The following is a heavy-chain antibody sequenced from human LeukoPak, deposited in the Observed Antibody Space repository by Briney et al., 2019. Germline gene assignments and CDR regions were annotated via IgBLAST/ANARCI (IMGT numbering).Heavy chain of an antibody. J-gene: IGHJ4*02. V-gene: IGHV3-64D*06. CDR2: ISAYGGDT. CDR3: ARRGNFLDY. D-gene: IGHD1-7*01. Sequence: PRGSLRLSCSASGFTFDTYFMHWVRQAPGKGLESVSAISAYGGDTYYADSVKGRFTISRDNSQYTLYLQMSSLRAEDTAVYYCARRGNFLDYWGQGTLVTVSS. CDR1: GFTFDTYF.